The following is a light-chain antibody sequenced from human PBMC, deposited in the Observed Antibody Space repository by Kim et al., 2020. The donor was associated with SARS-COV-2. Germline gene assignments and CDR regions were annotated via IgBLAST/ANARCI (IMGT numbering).Light chain of an antibody. CDR1: SSEVSGYNY. Sequence: SITMSCTGTSSEVSGYNYVSWYQQHPGKAPKLMIYDVSNRPSGVSNRFSGSKSGNTDSLTISGLQAEDEADYYCSSYTSSSTLYVFGTGTKVTVL. CDR3: SSYTSSSTLYV. J-gene: IGLJ1*01. CDR2: DVS. V-gene: IGLV2-14*03.